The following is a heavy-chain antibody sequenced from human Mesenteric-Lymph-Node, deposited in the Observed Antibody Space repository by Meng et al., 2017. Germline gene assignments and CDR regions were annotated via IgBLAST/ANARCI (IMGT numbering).Heavy chain of an antibody. J-gene: IGHJ4*02. D-gene: IGHD3-9*01. Sequence: SETLSLTCTVTDASISSGGYYWSWVRQFPGKGLEWIGYIHRSGSTYYNPSLKTRLIISTDTSKNQFSLKLSSVTAADTAVYYCARDREDTIGHYFDYWGQGMLVTVSS. CDR3: ARDREDTIGHYFDY. V-gene: IGHV4-31*03. CDR1: DASISSGGYY. CDR2: IHRSGST.